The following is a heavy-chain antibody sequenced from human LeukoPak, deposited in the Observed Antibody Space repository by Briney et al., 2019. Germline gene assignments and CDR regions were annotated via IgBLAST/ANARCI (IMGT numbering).Heavy chain of an antibody. J-gene: IGHJ2*01. CDR2: IYTSGST. V-gene: IGHV4-4*07. D-gene: IGHD1-26*01. CDR3: ARDATVGATKNRYSDL. Sequence: SETLSLTGTVSGGSISSYYWSWMRQPAGKGLEWIRRIYTSGSTNYNPSLKSRVTMSVDTSKNQFSLKPSSVTAADTAVYYCARDATVGATKNRYSDLWGRGTLVTVSS. CDR1: GGSISSYY.